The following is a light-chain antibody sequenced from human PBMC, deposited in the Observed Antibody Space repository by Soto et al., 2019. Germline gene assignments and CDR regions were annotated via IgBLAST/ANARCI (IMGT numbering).Light chain of an antibody. V-gene: IGKV3D-15*01. CDR2: GAS. CDR1: QSVSSN. Sequence: EIVMTQSPATLSVSPGERATLSCRASQSVSSNLAWYQQKPGQAPRLLIYGASSRATGIPDRFSGSGSGTDFTLTISRLEPEDFGVYYCQQDSSWPLTFGGGTKVDIK. CDR3: QQDSSWPLT. J-gene: IGKJ4*01.